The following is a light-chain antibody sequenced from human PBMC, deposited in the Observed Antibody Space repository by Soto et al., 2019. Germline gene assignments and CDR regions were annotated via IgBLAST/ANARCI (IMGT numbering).Light chain of an antibody. V-gene: IGLV3-21*02. CDR3: QVWDSSSDHNWV. CDR1: NIGSKS. J-gene: IGLJ3*02. CDR2: DDS. Sequence: SYELTQPPSVSVAPGQTARITCGGNNIGSKSVHWYQQKPGQAPVLVVYDDSDRPSGIPERFSGSNSGNTATLTISRVEDGDEADYYCQVWDSSSDHNWVFGGGTKLTVL.